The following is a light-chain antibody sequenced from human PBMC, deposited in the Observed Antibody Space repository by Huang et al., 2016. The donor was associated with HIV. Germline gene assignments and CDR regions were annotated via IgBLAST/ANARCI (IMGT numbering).Light chain of an antibody. CDR1: QDITYY. Sequence: DIQVTQSPSSLSAYVGDRVTITCQASQDITYYLNWYQQTPGKSPKLLISVASNLASGVPSRFSEAGSGTDFTLTITSLQPEDIATYYCQQYDTLPYTFGQGTKLEI. J-gene: IGKJ2*01. CDR2: VAS. V-gene: IGKV1-33*01. CDR3: QQYDTLPYT.